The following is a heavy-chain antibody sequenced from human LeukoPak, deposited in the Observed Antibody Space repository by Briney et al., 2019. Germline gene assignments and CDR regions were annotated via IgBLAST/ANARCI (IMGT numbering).Heavy chain of an antibody. Sequence: GGSLRLSCAASEFSVGSNYMSWVRQAPGKGLEWVSLIYSGGSTNYADSVKGRFTISRDSSKNTLYLQMNSLRVEDTAVYYCARGYCSGGSCYGGVYWGQGTLVTVSS. CDR1: EFSVGSNY. CDR3: ARGYCSGGSCYGGVY. J-gene: IGHJ4*02. CDR2: IYSGGST. D-gene: IGHD2-15*01. V-gene: IGHV3-66*01.